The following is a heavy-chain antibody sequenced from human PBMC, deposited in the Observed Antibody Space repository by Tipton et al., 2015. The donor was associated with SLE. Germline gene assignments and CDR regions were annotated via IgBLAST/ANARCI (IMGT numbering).Heavy chain of an antibody. CDR3: AREDCSTTSCYGPDAFDI. J-gene: IGHJ3*02. Sequence: SLRLSCVVSGFSFSSYWMSWVRQAPGKGLVWVSRIKNDGSSTRYADFVKGRFTISRDNAKNTLSLQMNSLRAEDTAVYYCAREDCSTTSCYGPDAFDIWGQGTMVTVSA. V-gene: IGHV3-74*01. CDR2: IKNDGSST. D-gene: IGHD2-2*01. CDR1: GFSFSSYW.